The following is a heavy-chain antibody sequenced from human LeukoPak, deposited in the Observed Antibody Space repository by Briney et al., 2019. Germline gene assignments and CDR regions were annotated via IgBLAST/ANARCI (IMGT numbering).Heavy chain of an antibody. J-gene: IGHJ6*02. Sequence: ASVKVSCKASGYTFTSYDINWVRQATGQGLEWMGWMNPNSGNTGYAQKFQGRVTMTRNTSTSTAYMELSSLRSEDTAVYYCARVKWGTPDSGGYWGYYYYGMDVWGQGTTVTVSS. CDR1: GYTFTSYD. CDR3: ARVKWGTPDSGGYWGYYYYGMDV. V-gene: IGHV1-8*01. D-gene: IGHD1-26*01. CDR2: MNPNSGNT.